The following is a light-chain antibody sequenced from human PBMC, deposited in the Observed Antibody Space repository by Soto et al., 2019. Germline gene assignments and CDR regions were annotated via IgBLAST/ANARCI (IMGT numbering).Light chain of an antibody. Sequence: DIQMTQSPSTLSASVGDRVTITCRASQSISSWLAWYQQKPGKAPKLLIYKASSLESGVPSRFSGSGSGTEFTLTNSSLQPEELATYYCQQYNSFPTFGQGTKGEIK. CDR2: KAS. J-gene: IGKJ1*01. CDR3: QQYNSFPT. V-gene: IGKV1-5*03. CDR1: QSISSW.